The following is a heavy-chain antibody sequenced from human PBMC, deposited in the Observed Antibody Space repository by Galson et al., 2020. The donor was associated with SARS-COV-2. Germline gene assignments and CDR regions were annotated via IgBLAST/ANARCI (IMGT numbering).Heavy chain of an antibody. Sequence: ASVKVSCKASGYTFTSYGISWVRQAPGQGLAWMGWLSAYNGNTNSAQKLQGRVTMTTDTSTSTAYMELRSLRSDDTAVYYCARLGGYSGYDYVPYYYYYMDVWGKGTTVTISS. CDR3: ARLGGYSGYDYVPYYYYYMDV. D-gene: IGHD5-12*01. J-gene: IGHJ6*03. CDR1: GYTFTSYG. CDR2: LSAYNGNT. V-gene: IGHV1-18*01.